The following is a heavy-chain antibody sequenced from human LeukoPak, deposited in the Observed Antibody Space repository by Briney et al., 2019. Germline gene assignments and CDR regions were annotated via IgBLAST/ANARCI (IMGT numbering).Heavy chain of an antibody. CDR3: ATNERYGDTRLYHFDY. Sequence: ASVKVSCKASGYTFTGYYMHWVRQAPGQGLEWMGWINPNSGGTNYAQKFQGRVTMTRDTSICTAYMELSRLRSDDTAVYYCATNERYGDTRLYHFDYWGQGTLVTVSS. CDR2: INPNSGGT. D-gene: IGHD4-17*01. J-gene: IGHJ4*02. V-gene: IGHV1-2*02. CDR1: GYTFTGYY.